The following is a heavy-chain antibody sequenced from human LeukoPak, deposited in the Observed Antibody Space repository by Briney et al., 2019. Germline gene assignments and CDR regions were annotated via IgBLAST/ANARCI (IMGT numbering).Heavy chain of an antibody. D-gene: IGHD3-10*01. CDR3: ARARVTYYYGSGFDY. V-gene: IGHV3-53*01. Sequence: GGSLTLSCAASGFTVSSNYMSWVRQAPGKGLEWVSVIYSGGSTYYADSVKGRFTISRDNSKNTLYLQMNSLRAEDTAVYYCARARVTYYYGSGFDYWGQGTLVTVSS. CDR1: GFTVSSNY. J-gene: IGHJ4*02. CDR2: IYSGGST.